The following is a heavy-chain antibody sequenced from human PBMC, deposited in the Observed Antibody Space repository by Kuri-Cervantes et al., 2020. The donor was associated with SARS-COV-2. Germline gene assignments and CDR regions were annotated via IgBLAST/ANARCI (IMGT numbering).Heavy chain of an antibody. V-gene: IGHV3-15*01. CDR3: TTDVFVVQQWLVQLNYFDY. CDR1: GFTFSNAW. CDR2: IKSKTDGGTT. D-gene: IGHD6-19*01. Sequence: GGSLRLSCAASGFTFSNAWMSWVRQAPGKGLEWVGRIKSKTDGGTTDYAAPVKGRFTISRDDSKNTLYLQMNSLKTEDTAVYYCTTDVFVVQQWLVQLNYFDYWGQGTLVTVSS. J-gene: IGHJ4*02.